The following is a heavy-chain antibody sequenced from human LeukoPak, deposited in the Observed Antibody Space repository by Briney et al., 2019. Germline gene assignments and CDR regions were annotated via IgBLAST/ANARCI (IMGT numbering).Heavy chain of an antibody. V-gene: IGHV4-59*01. Sequence: KASETLSLTCTVSGGSISSYYWSWIRQPPGKGLEWIGYIYNSGSTNYNPSLKSRATISVDTSKNQFSLKLRSVTAADTAVYYCVREGCSSTSCDFDSWGQGTLVTVSS. CDR2: IYNSGST. CDR3: VREGCSSTSCDFDS. J-gene: IGHJ4*02. CDR1: GGSISSYY. D-gene: IGHD2-2*01.